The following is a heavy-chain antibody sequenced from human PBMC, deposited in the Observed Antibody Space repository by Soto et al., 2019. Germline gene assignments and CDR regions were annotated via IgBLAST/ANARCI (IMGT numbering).Heavy chain of an antibody. CDR1: GCTFSSYA. CDR2: IIPIFGTA. V-gene: IGHV1-69*06. J-gene: IGHJ6*02. CDR3: ASCLYYDSSGYYWPPQYYYGMDV. Sequence: QVQLVQSGAEVKKPGSSVKVSCKASGCTFSSYAISWVRQAPGQGLEWMGWIIPIFGTANYAQKFQGRVTITADKSTSTAYMELSSLRSEETAVYYCASCLYYDSSGYYWPPQYYYGMDVWGQGTPVTVSS. D-gene: IGHD3-22*01.